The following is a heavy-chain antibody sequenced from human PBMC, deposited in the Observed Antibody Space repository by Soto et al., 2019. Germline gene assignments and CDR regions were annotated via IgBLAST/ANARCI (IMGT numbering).Heavy chain of an antibody. V-gene: IGHV3-43*01. CDR2: ISWDGGST. CDR3: AKDIAASGWYSLDY. D-gene: IGHD6-19*01. Sequence: EVQLVESGGVVVQPGGSLRLSCAASGFTFDDYTMHWVRQAPGKGLEWVSLISWDGGSTYYADSVKGRFTISRDNSKNSLYLQMNSLRTEDTALYYCAKDIAASGWYSLDYWGQGTLVIVSS. J-gene: IGHJ4*02. CDR1: GFTFDDYT.